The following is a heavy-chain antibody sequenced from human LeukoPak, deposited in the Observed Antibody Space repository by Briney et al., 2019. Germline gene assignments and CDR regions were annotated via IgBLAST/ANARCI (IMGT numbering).Heavy chain of an antibody. CDR2: IHYSGST. CDR1: GGSISSYY. J-gene: IGHJ4*02. D-gene: IGHD1-26*01. V-gene: IGHV4-59*08. Sequence: KPSETLSLTCTVSGGSISSYYWSWIRQPPGKGLEWIGYIHYSGSTNYNPSLKSRVTISVDTSKNQFSLKLSSVTAADTAVYYCARAIEVGAMTPFDYWGQGTLVTVSS. CDR3: ARAIEVGAMTPFDY.